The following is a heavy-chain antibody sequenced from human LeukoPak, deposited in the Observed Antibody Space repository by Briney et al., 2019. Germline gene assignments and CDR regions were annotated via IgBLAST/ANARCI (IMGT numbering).Heavy chain of an antibody. V-gene: IGHV4-34*01. CDR2: INHSGST. Sequence: PSETLSLTCAVYGGSFSGYYWSWIRQPPGKGLEWIGEINHSGSTNYNPSLKSRVTISVDTSKNQFPLKLGSVTAADTAVYYCARGSIAVAVYFDYWGQGTLVTVSS. D-gene: IGHD6-19*01. CDR1: GGSFSGYY. CDR3: ARGSIAVAVYFDY. J-gene: IGHJ4*02.